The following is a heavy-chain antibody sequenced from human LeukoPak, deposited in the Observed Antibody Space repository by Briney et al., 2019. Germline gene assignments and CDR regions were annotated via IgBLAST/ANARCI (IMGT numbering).Heavy chain of an antibody. CDR2: IEQDGCEK. CDR3: ASDRDYYDRSGYLFDY. D-gene: IGHD3-22*01. J-gene: IGHJ4*02. Sequence: GGSLRLSCAASGFTFSSYWTIWVRQAPGKGLEWVANIEQDGCEKYYVDSVKGRFTISRDNAKNSLYLQMNSLRAEDTAVYYCASDRDYYDRSGYLFDYWGQGTLVTVSS. CDR1: GFTFSSYW. V-gene: IGHV3-7*01.